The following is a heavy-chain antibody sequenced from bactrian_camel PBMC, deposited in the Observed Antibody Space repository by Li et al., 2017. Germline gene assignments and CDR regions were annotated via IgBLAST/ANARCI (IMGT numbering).Heavy chain of an antibody. V-gene: IGHV3S26*01. D-gene: IGHD5*01. J-gene: IGHJ4*01. CDR1: GFAFSRYG. CDR3: AACYGAGKYTH. CDR2: INSDGST. Sequence: HVQLVESGGGLVQPGGSLRLSCAASGFAFSRYGADWVRQAPGKGLEWVAGINSDGSTRYADFVKGRFNISRDNAKNTLYLQMNSLKTEDTAVYYCAACYGAGKYTHWGQGTQVTVS.